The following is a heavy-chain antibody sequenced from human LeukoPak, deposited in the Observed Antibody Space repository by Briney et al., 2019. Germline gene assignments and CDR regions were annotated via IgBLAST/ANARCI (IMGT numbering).Heavy chain of an antibody. Sequence: ASVKVSCRASGYTFTSYYMHWVRQAPGQGLEWMGIINPSGGTTNYAQKFQGRVTMTRDTSTSTVYMELSSLRSEDTAVYYCARFAVHRRIAVTGQFGLDYWGRGTLVTVSS. CDR2: INPSGGTT. CDR1: GYTFTSYY. V-gene: IGHV1-46*01. J-gene: IGHJ4*02. CDR3: ARFAVHRRIAVTGQFGLDY. D-gene: IGHD6-19*01.